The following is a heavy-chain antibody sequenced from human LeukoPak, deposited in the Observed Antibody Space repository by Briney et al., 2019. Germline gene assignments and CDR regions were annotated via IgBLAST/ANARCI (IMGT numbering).Heavy chain of an antibody. CDR2: IRYDGTNE. D-gene: IGHD6-19*01. J-gene: IGHJ4*02. V-gene: IGHV3-30*02. CDR1: GFTFNYYG. CDR3: AKGGAVAVLDS. Sequence: WGSLRLSCTASGFTFNYYGMYWVRQAPGKGLGGVAFIRYDGTNEDYADSVKGRFTISRDNSKNTLYLQMNSLRPEDTALYYCAKGGAVAVLDSWGQGILVTVSS.